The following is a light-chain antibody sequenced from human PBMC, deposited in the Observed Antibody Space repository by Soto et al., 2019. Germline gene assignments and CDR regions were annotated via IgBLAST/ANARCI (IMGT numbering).Light chain of an antibody. CDR3: QQYNNWPLT. Sequence: EIVMTQSPATLSVSPGERATLSCRASQSFGSNLAWYQQKPGQAPRLLIYGASTRATGIPARFSGSGSGTEFTLTISSLQSEDFAVYHCQQYNNWPLTFGGGTKVDI. CDR1: QSFGSN. V-gene: IGKV3-15*01. CDR2: GAS. J-gene: IGKJ4*01.